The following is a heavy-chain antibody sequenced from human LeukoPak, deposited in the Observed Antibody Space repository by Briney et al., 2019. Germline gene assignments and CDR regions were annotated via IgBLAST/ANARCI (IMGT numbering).Heavy chain of an antibody. J-gene: IGHJ6*02. CDR3: ARENWIPDYYYYGMDV. V-gene: IGHV3-53*01. CDR1: GFTVNSNY. CDR2: IYSGGST. D-gene: IGHD1-1*01. Sequence: PGGSLRLSCAASGFTVNSNYMSWVRQAPGKGLEWVSVIYSGGSTYYADSVKGRFTISRDNSKNTLYLQMNSLRAEDTAVYYCARENWIPDYYYYGMDVWGQGTTVTVSS.